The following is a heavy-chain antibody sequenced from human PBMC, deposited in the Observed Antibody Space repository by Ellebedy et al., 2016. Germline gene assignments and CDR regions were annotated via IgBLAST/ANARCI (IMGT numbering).Heavy chain of an antibody. CDR3: ARDLYSSSSHYYYYMGV. J-gene: IGHJ6*03. CDR1: GFTFSNYG. V-gene: IGHV3-30*03. Sequence: GGSLRLXXVASGFTFSNYGMHWVRQAPGKGLEWVAVISYDGGKKYYADSVKGRFTISRDNSKNTLYLQMNSLRAEDTAVYYCARDLYSSSSHYYYYMGVWGKGTTVTVSS. D-gene: IGHD6-6*01. CDR2: ISYDGGKK.